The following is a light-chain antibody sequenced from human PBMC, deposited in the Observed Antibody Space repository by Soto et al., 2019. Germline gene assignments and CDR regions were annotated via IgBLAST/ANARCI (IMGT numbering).Light chain of an antibody. CDR3: HQYNSWPPGT. V-gene: IGKV3-15*01. CDR2: DAS. J-gene: IGKJ2*01. CDR1: QSISRS. Sequence: ELVMTQSPATLSVSPGERATLSCSASQSISRSLAWYQQKPGQAPRLLISDASTRATGIPARFSGSGSGTEFTLTISSLQSEDFALYYCHQYNSWPPGTFGQGTKVDI.